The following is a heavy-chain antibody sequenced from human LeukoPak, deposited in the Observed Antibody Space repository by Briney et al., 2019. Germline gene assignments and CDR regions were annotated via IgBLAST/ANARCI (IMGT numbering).Heavy chain of an antibody. J-gene: IGHJ4*02. CDR3: ATYGVVQGANDF. Sequence: GGSLRLSCAASGFTFSDYSISWVRQAAGKGLEWVASISSSSLYIYYADPVKGRFTISRDNTKSSVSLQMNGLRAEGTAIYYCATYGVVQGANDFWGQGTLVTVSS. CDR2: ISSSSLYI. CDR1: GFTFSDYS. D-gene: IGHD4/OR15-4a*01. V-gene: IGHV3-21*01.